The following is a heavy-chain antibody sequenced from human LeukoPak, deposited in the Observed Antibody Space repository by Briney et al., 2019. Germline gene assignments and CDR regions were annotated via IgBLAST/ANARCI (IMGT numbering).Heavy chain of an antibody. CDR1: GGSIRSYY. CDR2: IYYSGST. Sequence: SETLSLTCTVSGGSIRSYYWSWIRQPPGKGLEWIGYIYYSGSTNYNPSLKSRVTISVDTSKNQFSLKLSSVTAADTAVYYCARDRLVSSSWYYFDYWGQGTLVTVSS. J-gene: IGHJ4*02. V-gene: IGHV4-59*01. D-gene: IGHD6-13*01. CDR3: ARDRLVSSSWYYFDY.